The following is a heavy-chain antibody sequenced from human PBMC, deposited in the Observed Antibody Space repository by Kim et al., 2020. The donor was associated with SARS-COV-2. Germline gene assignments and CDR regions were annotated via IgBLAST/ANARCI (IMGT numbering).Heavy chain of an antibody. CDR2: INPNSGGT. D-gene: IGHD6-13*01. J-gene: IGHJ5*02. Sequence: ASVKVSCKASGYTFTGYYMHWVRQAPGQGLEWMGWINPNSGGTNYAQKFQGRVTMTRDTSISTAYMELSRLRSDDTAVYYCARDPGSYSSSWHTPPTPMGVDPWGQGTLVTVSS. CDR3: ARDPGSYSSSWHTPPTPMGVDP. V-gene: IGHV1-2*02. CDR1: GYTFTGYY.